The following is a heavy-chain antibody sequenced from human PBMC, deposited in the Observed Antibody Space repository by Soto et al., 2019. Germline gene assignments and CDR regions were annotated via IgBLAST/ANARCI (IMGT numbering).Heavy chain of an antibody. CDR2: VRGSNDNT. D-gene: IGHD3-3*01. Sequence: EVQLVESGGNLVQPGGSLRLSCAASGFIFGDYAMSWVRQAPGKGLEWLSLVRGSNDNTYYADSVRGRFTISRGNSRNTLYLQMNRLRVDDTAIYYCAKDWTHLDYWGQGTLVTVSS. CDR3: AKDWTHLDY. CDR1: GFIFGDYA. V-gene: IGHV3-23*04. J-gene: IGHJ4*02.